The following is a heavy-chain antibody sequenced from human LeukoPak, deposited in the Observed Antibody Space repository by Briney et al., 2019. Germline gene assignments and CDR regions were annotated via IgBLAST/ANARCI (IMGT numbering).Heavy chain of an antibody. CDR3: ARERGEEYSSGWYKTNFFDT. Sequence: PSETLSLTCTISSGSISSSSYYWAWIRQPPGKGLEWIASGDYSGGTYYNPSLESRVAISADMSKNQISLKLSSVTAADTALYYCARERGEEYSSGWYKTNFFDTWGQGTRVTVSS. J-gene: IGHJ4*02. CDR2: GDYSGGT. V-gene: IGHV4-39*07. CDR1: SGSISSSSYY. D-gene: IGHD6-19*01.